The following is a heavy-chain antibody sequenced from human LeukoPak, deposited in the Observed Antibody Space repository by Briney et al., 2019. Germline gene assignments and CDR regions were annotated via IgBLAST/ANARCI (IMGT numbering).Heavy chain of an antibody. CDR2: ISGSGSTT. V-gene: IGHV3-23*01. J-gene: IGHJ4*02. CDR3: AKDSYDYVWGGYRPFDY. CDR1: GFTFSSYS. Sequence: GGSLRLSCAASGFTFSSYSMNWVRQAPGKGLEWVSAISGSGSTTYYADSVKGRFTISRDNSKNTLYLQMNTLRAEDTAVYYCAKDSYDYVWGGYRPFDYWGQGTLVTVSS. D-gene: IGHD3-16*02.